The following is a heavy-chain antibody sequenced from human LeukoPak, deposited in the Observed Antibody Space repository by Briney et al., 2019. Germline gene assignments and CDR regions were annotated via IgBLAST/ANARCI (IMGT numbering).Heavy chain of an antibody. J-gene: IGHJ3*02. CDR3: TSARNPYYYDSSQEPPDAFDI. Sequence: GGSLRLSCTASGFTFGDYAMSWFRQAPGKGLEWVGFIRSNAYGGTTEYAASVKGRFTISRDDSKSIAYLQMNSLKTEDTAVYYCTSARNPYYYDSSQEPPDAFDIWGQGTMVTVSS. V-gene: IGHV3-49*03. D-gene: IGHD3-22*01. CDR1: GFTFGDYA. CDR2: IRSNAYGGTT.